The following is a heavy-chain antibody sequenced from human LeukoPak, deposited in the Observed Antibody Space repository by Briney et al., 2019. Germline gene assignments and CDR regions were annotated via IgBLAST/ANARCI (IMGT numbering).Heavy chain of an antibody. CDR1: GYSISSGYQ. V-gene: IGHV4-38-2*02. CDR3: ARDPRWLTPDCTSTSCYENYFDP. CDR2: IYHSGSA. Sequence: SETLSHTCGVSGYSISSGYQWAWIRQSPGKGLEWIGSIYHSGSAHYNPSLKSRVTISVETSKNQFSLNMNSVTAADTAVYYCARDPRWLTPDCTSTSCYENYFDPWGQGTLVTVSS. D-gene: IGHD2-2*01. J-gene: IGHJ5*02.